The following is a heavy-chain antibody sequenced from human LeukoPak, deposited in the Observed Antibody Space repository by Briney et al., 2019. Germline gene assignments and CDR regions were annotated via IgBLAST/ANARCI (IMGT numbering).Heavy chain of an antibody. CDR2: IGTAGDT. V-gene: IGHV3-13*01. Sequence: PGGSLRLSCAASGFTFSSYDMHWVRQATGKGLEWVSSIGTAGDTYYPGSVKGRFTISRENARNSLYLQMNSLRAGDTAVYYCARAVAGHNFDYWGQGSLVTVSS. CDR3: ARAVAGHNFDY. J-gene: IGHJ4*02. D-gene: IGHD6-19*01. CDR1: GFTFSSYD.